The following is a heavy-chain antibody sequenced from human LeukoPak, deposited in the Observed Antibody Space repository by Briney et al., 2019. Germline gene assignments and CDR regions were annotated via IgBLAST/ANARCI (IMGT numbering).Heavy chain of an antibody. V-gene: IGHV3-21*01. D-gene: IGHD6-6*01. CDR1: GFTFSSYA. CDR3: ARRQYSSSAQSDY. J-gene: IGHJ4*02. Sequence: PGGSLRLSCAASGFTFSSYAMSWVRQAPGKGLEWVSSISSSSSYIYYADSVKGRFTISRDNAKNSLYLQMNSLRAEDTAVYYCARRQYSSSAQSDYWGQGTLVTVSS. CDR2: ISSSSSYI.